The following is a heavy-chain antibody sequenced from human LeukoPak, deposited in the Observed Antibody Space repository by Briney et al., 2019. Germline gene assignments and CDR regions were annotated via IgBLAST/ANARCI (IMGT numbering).Heavy chain of an antibody. CDR3: ARKPHVLRFLEWLNWFDP. V-gene: IGHV4-61*02. CDR2: IYTSGST. J-gene: IGHJ5*02. D-gene: IGHD3-3*01. Sequence: SQTLSLTCTVSGGSISSGSYYWSWIRQPAGKGLEWIGRIYTSGSTNYNPSLKSRVTISVDTSKNQFSLKLSSVTAADTAVYYWARKPHVLRFLEWLNWFDPWGQGTLVTVSS. CDR1: GGSISSGSYY.